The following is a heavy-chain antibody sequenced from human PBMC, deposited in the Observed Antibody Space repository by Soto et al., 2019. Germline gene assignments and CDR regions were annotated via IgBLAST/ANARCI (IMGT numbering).Heavy chain of an antibody. CDR2: LYYSGST. V-gene: IGHV4-31*03. Sequence: QVQLQESGPGLVKPSQTLSLTCTVSGGSISSGGYYWSWIRQHPGKGLEWIGYLYYSGSTYYHPSLKMRVTISVDTSKNQFSLKLSSVTAADTAVYYCARVLCSGGSCYSGYYYMDVWGKGTTVTVSS. CDR1: GGSISSGGYY. D-gene: IGHD2-15*01. J-gene: IGHJ6*03. CDR3: ARVLCSGGSCYSGYYYMDV.